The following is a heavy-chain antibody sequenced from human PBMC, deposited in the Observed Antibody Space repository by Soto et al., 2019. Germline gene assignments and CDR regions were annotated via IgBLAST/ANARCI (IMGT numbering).Heavy chain of an antibody. V-gene: IGHV3-30-3*01. J-gene: IGHJ4*02. D-gene: IGHD6-6*01. CDR1: GFTFSSYA. CDR2: ISYDGSNK. CDR3: ARDSPSIAARPSAFDY. Sequence: QVQLVESGGGVVQPGRSLRLSCAASGFTFSSYAMHWVRQAPGKGLEWVAVISYDGSNKYYADSVKGRFTISRDNSKNTLYLQMNSLRAEDTAVYYCARDSPSIAARPSAFDYWGQGTLVTVSS.